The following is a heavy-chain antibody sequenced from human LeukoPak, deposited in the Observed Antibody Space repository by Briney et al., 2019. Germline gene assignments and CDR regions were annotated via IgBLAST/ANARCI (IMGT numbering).Heavy chain of an antibody. J-gene: IGHJ4*02. Sequence: GGSLRLSCTVSGFTVSSNSMTWVRQAPGKGLEWVSIISSGSSAIFSADALKGRFTISRDDAKNLLYLDMNSLRAEDTAVYYCARGHTAVTRHFDFWGQGTLVTVSS. CDR3: ARGHTAVTRHFDF. CDR2: ISSGSSAI. D-gene: IGHD4-17*01. V-gene: IGHV3-21*01. CDR1: GFTVSSNS.